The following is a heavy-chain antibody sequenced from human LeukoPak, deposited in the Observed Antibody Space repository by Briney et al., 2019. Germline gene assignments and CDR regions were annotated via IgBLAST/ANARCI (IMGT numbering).Heavy chain of an antibody. J-gene: IGHJ4*02. CDR1: GFTFSSYG. CDR2: ISGSGGST. D-gene: IGHD3-16*02. Sequence: GGSLRLSCAASGFTFSSYGMSWVRQAPGKGLEWVSAISGSGGSTYYADSVKGRFTISRDNSKNTLYLQMNSLRAEDTAVYYCTTRELSFPPPFDYWGQGTLVTVSS. V-gene: IGHV3-23*01. CDR3: TTRELSFPPPFDY.